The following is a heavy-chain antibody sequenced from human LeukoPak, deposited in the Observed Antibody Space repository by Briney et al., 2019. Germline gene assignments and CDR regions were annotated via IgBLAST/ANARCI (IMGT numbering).Heavy chain of an antibody. CDR3: AKKREANSSWWVVGY. D-gene: IGHD6-13*01. V-gene: IGHV3-7*01. CDR2: IKQDGSEK. CDR1: GFTFSSYW. Sequence: GGSLRLSCAASGFTFSSYWMSWVRQAPGKGLEWVANIKQDGSEKYYVDSVKGRFTISRDNAKNTLYLQMNSLRAEDTAVYYCAKKREANSSWWVVGYWGQGTLVTVSS. J-gene: IGHJ4*02.